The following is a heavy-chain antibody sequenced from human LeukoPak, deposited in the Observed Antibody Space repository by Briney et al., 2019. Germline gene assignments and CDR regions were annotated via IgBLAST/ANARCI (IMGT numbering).Heavy chain of an antibody. CDR1: GGSFSGYY. Sequence: SETLSLTCAVYGGSFSGYYWSWIRQPPGKGREWSGEINHSGSTNYNPSLKSRVTISVDTSKNQFSLKLSSVTAADTAVYYCATRWYSSSWYVFDYWGQGTLVTVSA. D-gene: IGHD6-13*01. CDR3: ATRWYSSSWYVFDY. CDR2: INHSGST. J-gene: IGHJ4*02. V-gene: IGHV4-34*01.